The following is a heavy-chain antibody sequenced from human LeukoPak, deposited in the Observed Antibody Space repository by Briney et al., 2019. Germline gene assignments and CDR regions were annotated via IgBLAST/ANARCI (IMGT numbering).Heavy chain of an antibody. CDR1: GFTFSSHD. CDR3: ARDYGGPHYFYY. D-gene: IGHD2-15*01. Sequence: PGGSLRLSCAASGFTFSSHDMNWVRQAPGKGLVWVSSITTATSSYIYYADSVKGRFTISRDDAKNSLYLQMDSLRAEDTAVYYCARDYGGPHYFYYWGQGTLVTVSS. J-gene: IGHJ4*02. CDR2: ITTATSSYI. V-gene: IGHV3-21*01.